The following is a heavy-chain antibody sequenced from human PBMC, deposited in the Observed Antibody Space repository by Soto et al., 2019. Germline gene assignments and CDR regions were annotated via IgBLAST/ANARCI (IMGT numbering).Heavy chain of an antibody. D-gene: IGHD5-12*01. V-gene: IGHV3-7*01. J-gene: IGHJ6*02. Sequence: EVQLVESGGGLVQPGGSLRLSCAASGFTFSSYWMSWVRQAPGKGLEWVANIKQDGSEKYYVDSVKGRFTISRDNAKNSLYQQMNSLRAEDTAVYYCARDPNIVATMGSIYYYYGMDVWGQGTTVTVS. CDR2: IKQDGSEK. CDR3: ARDPNIVATMGSIYYYYGMDV. CDR1: GFTFSSYW.